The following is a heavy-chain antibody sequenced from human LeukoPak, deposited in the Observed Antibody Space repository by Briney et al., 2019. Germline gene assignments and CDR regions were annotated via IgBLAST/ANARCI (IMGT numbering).Heavy chain of an antibody. CDR2: IREDGGEK. D-gene: IGHD2-21*02. V-gene: IGHV3-7*05. CDR1: GFTVSNSW. CDR3: ARINTAIFSSSDY. J-gene: IGHJ4*02. Sequence: GGSLTLSCAAAGFTVSNSWMTWVRQDPGKGLEWVANIREDGGEKYYVDSVKGRFTISRDNAKNSLYLQMNSLRAEDTAVYYCARINTAIFSSSDYWGQGTLVTVSS.